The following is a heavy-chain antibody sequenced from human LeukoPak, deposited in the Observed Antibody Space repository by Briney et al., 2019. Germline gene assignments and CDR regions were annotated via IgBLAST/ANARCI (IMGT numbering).Heavy chain of an antibody. D-gene: IGHD2-21*02. V-gene: IGHV3-23*01. CDR1: GFNFANHA. J-gene: IGHJ4*02. Sequence: QPGGSLRLSCAASGFNFANHAMSWARQTPGKGLEWVSAISGGGDITYYADSVTGRFTISGDNSKDTLFLQMHSLRPGDTAVYYCVREDTPATANYWGQGTLVTISS. CDR3: VREDTPATANY. CDR2: ISGGGDIT.